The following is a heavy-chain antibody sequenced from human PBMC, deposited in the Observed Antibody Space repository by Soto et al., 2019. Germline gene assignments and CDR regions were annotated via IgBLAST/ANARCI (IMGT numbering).Heavy chain of an antibody. D-gene: IGHD6-19*01. CDR3: ARPPGYISDWYYFDL. CDR2: ISPKSGGT. CDR1: GYTFIDYY. V-gene: IGHV1-2*02. J-gene: IGHJ4*02. Sequence: QVQLVQSGAEVKKPGASVKVSCEASGYTFIDYYMHWVRQAPGQGFEWMGRISPKSGGTNDAQKFQGRVTMTWATSLNTAYMELSSLMSEDTAVYYCARPPGYISDWYYFDLWGQGTLVTVSS.